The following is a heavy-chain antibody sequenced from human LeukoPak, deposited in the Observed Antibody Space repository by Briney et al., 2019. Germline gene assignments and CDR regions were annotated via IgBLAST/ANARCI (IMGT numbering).Heavy chain of an antibody. CDR2: IIPIFGTA. CDR1: GGTFSSYA. J-gene: IGHJ4*02. D-gene: IGHD6-19*01. CDR3: ASGEELGLMYSSGWDPFDY. Sequence: ASVKVSCKASGGTFSSYAISWVRQAPGQGLEWMGGIIPIFGTANYAQKFQGRVTITADKSTSTAYMELSSLRSEDTAVYYCASGEELGLMYSSGWDPFDYWGQGTLVTVSS. V-gene: IGHV1-69*06.